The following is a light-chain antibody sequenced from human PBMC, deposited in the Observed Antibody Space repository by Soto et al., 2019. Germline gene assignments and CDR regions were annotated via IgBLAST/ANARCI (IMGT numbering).Light chain of an antibody. CDR3: AAWDDSLSGPGPYV. CDR1: SSNIGSNY. CDR2: RNN. J-gene: IGLJ1*01. Sequence: QSVLTQPPSASGTPGQRVTISCSGSSSNIGSNYVYWYQQLPGTAPKLLIYRNNQRPSGVPDRFSGSKSGTSASLAISGLRSEDEADYYCAAWDDSLSGPGPYVFGTGTKLTVL. V-gene: IGLV1-47*01.